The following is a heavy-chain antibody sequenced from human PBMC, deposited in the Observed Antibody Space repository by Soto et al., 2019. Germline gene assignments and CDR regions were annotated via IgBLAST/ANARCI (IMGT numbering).Heavy chain of an antibody. CDR1: GFTFSDYY. D-gene: IGHD6-13*01. CDR2: ISSSSSYT. J-gene: IGHJ5*02. Sequence: GGSLRLSCAASGFTFSDYYMSWIRQAPGKGLEWVSYISSSSSYTNYADSVKGRFTISRDNAKNTLYLQMNSLRAEDTAVYYCARHSSSSWSLPSWGQGTLVTVSS. V-gene: IGHV3-11*06. CDR3: ARHSSSSWSLPS.